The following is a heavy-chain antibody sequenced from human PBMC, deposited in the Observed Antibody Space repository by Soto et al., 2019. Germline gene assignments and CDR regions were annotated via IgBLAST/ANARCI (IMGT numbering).Heavy chain of an antibody. Sequence: QVQLVESGGGVVQPGRSLRLSCAASGFTFSSYGMHWVRQAPGKGLEWVAVIWYDGSNKYYADSVKGRFTISRDNSKNTLYLQMTSLRAEDTAVYYCARDGAGIWTGYYAYWGQGTLVAVSS. CDR1: GFTFSSYG. D-gene: IGHD3-9*01. V-gene: IGHV3-33*01. CDR2: IWYDGSNK. CDR3: ARDGAGIWTGYYAY. J-gene: IGHJ4*02.